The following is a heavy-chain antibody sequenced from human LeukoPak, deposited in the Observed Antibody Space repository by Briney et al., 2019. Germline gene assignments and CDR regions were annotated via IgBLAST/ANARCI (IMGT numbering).Heavy chain of an antibody. J-gene: IGHJ3*02. D-gene: IGHD3-10*01. CDR2: IGTGGDT. Sequence: GGSLRVSCAASGFTFSNHDMHWVRQATGKGLEWVSAIGTGGDTYYDASVKGRFTISRENARSSLYLQMNSLRVGDTAVYYCARGGNYFGSGTYPFPLDIWGQGTMATVSS. CDR3: ARGGNYFGSGTYPFPLDI. V-gene: IGHV3-13*01. CDR1: GFTFSNHD.